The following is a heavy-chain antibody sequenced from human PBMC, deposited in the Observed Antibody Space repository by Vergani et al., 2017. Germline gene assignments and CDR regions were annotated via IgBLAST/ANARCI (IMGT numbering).Heavy chain of an antibody. J-gene: IGHJ4*02. V-gene: IGHV3-23*01. CDR3: AKVTRGWSYGYIFDY. CDR1: GFTFSSYA. CDR2: ISGSGGST. Sequence: EVQLLESGGGLAQPGGSLRLSCAASGFTFSSYAMSWVRQAPGKGLEWVSAISGSGGSTYYADSVKGRFTISRDNSKNTLYLQMNSLRAEDTAVYYCAKVTRGWSYGYIFDYWGQGTLVTVSS. D-gene: IGHD5-18*01.